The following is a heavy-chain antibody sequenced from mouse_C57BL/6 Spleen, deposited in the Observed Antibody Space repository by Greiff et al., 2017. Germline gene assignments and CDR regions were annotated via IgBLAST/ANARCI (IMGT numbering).Heavy chain of an antibody. Sequence: EVQLQQSGPELVKPGASVKIPCKASGYTFTDYNMDWVKQSHGKSLEWIGDINPNNGGTIYNQKFKGKATLTVDKSSSTAYMELRSLTSEDTAVYYCARRGLLRYSAWFAYWGQGTLVTVSA. CDR3: ARRGLLRYSAWFAY. D-gene: IGHD1-1*01. CDR1: GYTFTDYN. J-gene: IGHJ3*01. V-gene: IGHV1-18*01. CDR2: INPNNGGT.